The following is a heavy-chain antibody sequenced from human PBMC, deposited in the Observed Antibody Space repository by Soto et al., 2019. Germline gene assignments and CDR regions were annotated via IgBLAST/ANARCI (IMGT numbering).Heavy chain of an antibody. D-gene: IGHD1-1*01. CDR1: GFNFNTFA. V-gene: IGHV3-23*01. CDR3: AKDPPSPWTANWVDP. J-gene: IGHJ5*02. Sequence: EEQVSESGGALVQPGGSLRLSCAASGFNFNTFAMSWIRQAPGKGLEWVSHISSSGGSRDYADSVRGRFTISRDNSKNVLFLQMNSLRVDDTATYYCAKDPPSPWTANWVDPWGKGTLVTVSS. CDR2: ISSSGGSR.